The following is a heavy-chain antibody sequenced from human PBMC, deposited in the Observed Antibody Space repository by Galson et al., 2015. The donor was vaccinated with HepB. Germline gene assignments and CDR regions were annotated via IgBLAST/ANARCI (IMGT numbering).Heavy chain of an antibody. V-gene: IGHV6-1*01. CDR3: ASSYYYDSSGYSHPFDI. D-gene: IGHD3-22*01. CDR1: GDSVSSNSAA. CDR2: TYYRSKWYN. J-gene: IGHJ3*02. Sequence: CAISGDSVSSNSAAWNWIRQSPSRGLEWLGRTYYRSKWYNDYAVSVKSRITINPYTSKNQFSLQLNSVTPEDTAVYYCASSYYYDSSGYSHPFDIWGQGTMVSVSS.